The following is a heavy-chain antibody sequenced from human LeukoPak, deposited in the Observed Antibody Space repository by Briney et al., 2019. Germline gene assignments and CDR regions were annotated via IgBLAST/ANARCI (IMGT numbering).Heavy chain of an antibody. D-gene: IGHD3-22*01. CDR3: AKDTYYYDSSGYYDY. J-gene: IGHJ4*02. Sequence: GSLRLSCAASGFTFSSYAMSWVRQAPGKGLEWVSAISGSGGGTYYADSVKGRFTISRDNSKNTLYLQMNSLRAEDTAVYYCAKDTYYYDSSGYYDYWGQGTLVTVSS. CDR1: GFTFSSYA. CDR2: ISGSGGGT. V-gene: IGHV3-23*01.